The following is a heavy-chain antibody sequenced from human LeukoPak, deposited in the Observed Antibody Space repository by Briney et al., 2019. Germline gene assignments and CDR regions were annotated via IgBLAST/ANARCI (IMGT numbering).Heavy chain of an antibody. V-gene: IGHV4-34*01. J-gene: IGHJ3*02. CDR3: ARDVWSGSNDAFDI. D-gene: IGHD3-3*01. CDR1: GGSFSGYY. Sequence: SETLSLTCAVYGGSFSGYYWSWIRQPPGKGLEWIGEINHSGSTNYNPSLKSRVTISVDTPKNQFSLKLSSVTAADTAVYYCARDVWSGSNDAFDIWGQGTMVTVSS. CDR2: INHSGST.